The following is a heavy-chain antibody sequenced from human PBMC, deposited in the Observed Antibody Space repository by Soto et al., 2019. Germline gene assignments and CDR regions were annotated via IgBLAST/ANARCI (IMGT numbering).Heavy chain of an antibody. CDR3: ARQYCSGGSCHSAFDI. D-gene: IGHD2-15*01. V-gene: IGHV4-30-4*01. Sequence: SETLSLTCTVSGGSISSNDYYWSWIRQPPGKGLEWIGYIYYSETTYYNPSLRSRLTISIDTSKNQFSLKLSSVSAADTAVYYCARQYCSGGSCHSAFDIWGQGIMVTVSS. J-gene: IGHJ3*02. CDR1: GGSISSNDYY. CDR2: IYYSETT.